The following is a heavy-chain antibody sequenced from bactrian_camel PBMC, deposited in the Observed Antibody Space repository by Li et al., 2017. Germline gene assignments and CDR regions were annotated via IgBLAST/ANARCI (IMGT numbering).Heavy chain of an antibody. V-gene: IGHV3S53*01. CDR3: AAEACKWWHVRILKDYSA. D-gene: IGHD7*01. CDR2: VYSPSGLK. Sequence: HVQLVESGGGSAQAGGSLTLSCTASRSTYAMGWFRQPPGQERERVASVYSPSGLKTYAASVKGRFTISKDTAKNTLILQMNSLRPEDSGMYYCAAEACKWWHVRILKDYSAWGQGTQVTVS. CDR1: RSTYA. J-gene: IGHJ4*01.